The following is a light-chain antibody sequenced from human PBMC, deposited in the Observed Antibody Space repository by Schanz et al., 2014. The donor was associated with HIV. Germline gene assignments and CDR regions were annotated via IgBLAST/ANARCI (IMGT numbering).Light chain of an antibody. Sequence: ELVLTQSPATLSMSPGEEATLSCRVSQSVGSNVAWYQQKFGQPPRLLIYDTSKRAIGIPARFSGSGSETDFXLTIRGLEPEDFAVYYCQQRSTWPLSITFGPGTKVDMK. J-gene: IGKJ3*01. CDR1: QSVGSN. CDR2: DTS. CDR3: QQRSTWPLSIT. V-gene: IGKV3-11*01.